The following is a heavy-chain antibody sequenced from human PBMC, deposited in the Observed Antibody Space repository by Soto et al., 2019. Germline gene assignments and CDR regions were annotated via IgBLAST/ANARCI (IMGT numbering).Heavy chain of an antibody. Sequence: GGSLRLSCAASGFTFSHAWMSWVRQAPGKGLEWVGRVKSKSDGGTTDYAAPVKGRFTISRDNSKNTLYLQMSSLRAEDTAVYYCARGFSAGKGSPPDFWGQGSLVTVSS. V-gene: IGHV3-15*01. J-gene: IGHJ4*02. D-gene: IGHD6-13*01. CDR3: ARGFSAGKGSPPDF. CDR1: GFTFSHAW. CDR2: VKSKSDGGTT.